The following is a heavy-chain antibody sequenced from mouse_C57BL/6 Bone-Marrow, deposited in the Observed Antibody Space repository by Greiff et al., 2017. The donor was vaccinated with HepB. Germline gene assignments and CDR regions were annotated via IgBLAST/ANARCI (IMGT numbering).Heavy chain of an antibody. CDR2: ISDDGSYT. D-gene: IGHD2-12*01. CDR3: AGRYDFDY. Sequence: EVKLVESGGGLVKPGASLKLSCAASGYTFSSYAMPWVRQTPEKRLEWVATISDDGSYTYYPDNVKGRFTISRDKAKNNLYLQMSHLKSEDTAMYYCAGRYDFDYWGQGTTLTVSS. J-gene: IGHJ2*01. CDR1: GYTFSSYA. V-gene: IGHV5-4*03.